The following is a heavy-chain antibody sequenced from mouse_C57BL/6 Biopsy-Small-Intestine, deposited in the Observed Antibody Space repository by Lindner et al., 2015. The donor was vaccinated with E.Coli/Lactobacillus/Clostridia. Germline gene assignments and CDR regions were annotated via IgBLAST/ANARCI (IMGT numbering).Heavy chain of an antibody. CDR3: ARLTTVVAFDY. V-gene: IGHV1-20*01. J-gene: IGHJ2*01. D-gene: IGHD1-1*01. CDR2: INPYNGDT. CDR1: GYSFTGYF. Sequence: VQLQESGPELVKPGDSVKISCKASGYSFTGYFMNWVMQSHGKSLEWIGRINPYNGDTFHNQKFKGKATLTVDKSSSTAHMELRSLTSEDSAVYYCARLTTVVAFDYWGQGTTLTVSS.